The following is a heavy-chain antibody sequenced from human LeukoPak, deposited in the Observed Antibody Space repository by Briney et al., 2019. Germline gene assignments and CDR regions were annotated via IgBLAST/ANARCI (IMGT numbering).Heavy chain of an antibody. CDR2: IRSKANNYAT. D-gene: IGHD1-26*01. CDR3: TSQVGY. Sequence: PGGSLRLSCAASGFTFSGSAMHWVRQASGKGLEWVGRIRSKANNYATAYTASVKGRFTVSRDDSKNTTYLQMNSLKTEDTGVFYWTSQVGYWGQGTLVSVSS. CDR1: GFTFSGSA. V-gene: IGHV3-73*01. J-gene: IGHJ4*02.